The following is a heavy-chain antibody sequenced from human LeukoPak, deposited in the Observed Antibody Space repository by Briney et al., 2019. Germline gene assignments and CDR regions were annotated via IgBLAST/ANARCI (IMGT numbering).Heavy chain of an antibody. V-gene: IGHV1-24*01. CDR2: FDPEDGET. D-gene: IGHD1-14*01. Sequence: ASVKVSCKVSGYTLTELSMHWVRQAPGKGLEWMGGFDPEDGETIYAQKFQGRVTMTEDTSTDTAYMELSSLRSEDTAVYYCATGKVYEDAFDIWGQGTMVTVSS. CDR1: GYTLTELS. CDR3: ATGKVYEDAFDI. J-gene: IGHJ3*02.